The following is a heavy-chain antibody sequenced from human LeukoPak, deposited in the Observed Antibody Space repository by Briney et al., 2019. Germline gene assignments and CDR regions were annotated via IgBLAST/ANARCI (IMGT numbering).Heavy chain of an antibody. CDR2: INRNGGST. J-gene: IGHJ4*02. CDR1: GFTFDDYG. CDR3: ARAFKYSMSGYYFDY. D-gene: IGHD2-21*01. Sequence: PGGSLRLSCAASGFTFDDYGMSWVRQAPGKGLEWVSGINRNGGSTGYADSVKGRFTISRDNAKNSLYLQMNSLRAEDTALYYCARAFKYSMSGYYFDYWGQGTLVTVSS. V-gene: IGHV3-20*04.